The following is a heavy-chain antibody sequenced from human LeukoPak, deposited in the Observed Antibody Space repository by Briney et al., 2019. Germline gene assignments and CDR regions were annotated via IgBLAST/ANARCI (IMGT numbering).Heavy chain of an antibody. J-gene: IGHJ4*02. Sequence: SETLSLTCTVSGGSISSSNYYWGWIRQPPTKGLEWIGSIYYSGNTYYNPSLKSRVTISVDTSVDTSKNQFSLKLSSVTAADTAVYYCARHPSIAARVLFDYWGQGILVTVSS. D-gene: IGHD6-25*01. CDR2: IYYSGNT. CDR1: GGSISSSNYY. V-gene: IGHV4-39*01. CDR3: ARHPSIAARVLFDY.